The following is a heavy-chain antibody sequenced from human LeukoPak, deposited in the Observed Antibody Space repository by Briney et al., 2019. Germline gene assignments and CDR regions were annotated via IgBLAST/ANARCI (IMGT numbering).Heavy chain of an antibody. Sequence: PGGSLRLSCAASGLTFSNYAMSWVRQAPGKGLEWVSAISGSGGGTYYADSVKGRFTISRDNSKNTLYLQMNSLRAEDTAVYYCAKGSKRGTRNDAFDIWGQGTMVTVSS. CDR3: AKGSKRGTRNDAFDI. CDR1: GLTFSNYA. J-gene: IGHJ3*02. V-gene: IGHV3-23*01. CDR2: ISGSGGGT. D-gene: IGHD1-14*01.